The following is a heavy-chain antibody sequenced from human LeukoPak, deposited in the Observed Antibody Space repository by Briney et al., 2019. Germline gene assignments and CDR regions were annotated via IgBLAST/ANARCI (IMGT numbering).Heavy chain of an antibody. CDR2: ISYDGSTK. CDR3: AKDRYSSGWTAFDY. J-gene: IGHJ4*02. D-gene: IGHD6-19*01. CDR1: GFTFSSYG. Sequence: GGSLRLSCAASGFTFSSYGMHWVRQAPGKGLEWVAVISYDGSTKYYPDFVKGRFTISRDNSKNTLYLQMNSLRAEDTAVYYCAKDRYSSGWTAFDYRGQGTLVTVSS. V-gene: IGHV3-30*18.